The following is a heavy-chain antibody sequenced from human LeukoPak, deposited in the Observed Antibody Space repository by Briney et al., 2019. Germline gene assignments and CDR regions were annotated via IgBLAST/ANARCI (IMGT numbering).Heavy chain of an antibody. D-gene: IGHD6-13*01. CDR3: AIAAAGTSGWHYYYYGMDV. Sequence: ASETLSLTCTVSGGSISSGGYYWSWIRQHPGKGLEWIGYIYYSGSTYYNPSLKSRVTISVDTSKNQFSLKLSSVTAADTAVYYCAIAAAGTSGWHYYYYGMDVWGQGTTVTVSS. J-gene: IGHJ6*02. CDR1: GGSISSGGYY. CDR2: IYYSGST. V-gene: IGHV4-31*03.